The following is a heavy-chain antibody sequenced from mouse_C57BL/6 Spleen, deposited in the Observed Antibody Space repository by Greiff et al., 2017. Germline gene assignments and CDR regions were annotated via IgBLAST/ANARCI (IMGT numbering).Heavy chain of an antibody. J-gene: IGHJ2*01. Sequence: EVKLVESGPELVKPGASVKIPCKASGYTFTDYNMDWVKQSHGKSLEWIGDINPNNGGTIYNQKFKGKATLTVDKSSSTAYMELRSLTSEDTAVYYCARRDWGFDYWGQGTTLTVSS. CDR3: ARRDWGFDY. CDR2: INPNNGGT. D-gene: IGHD4-1*01. CDR1: GYTFTDYN. V-gene: IGHV1-18*01.